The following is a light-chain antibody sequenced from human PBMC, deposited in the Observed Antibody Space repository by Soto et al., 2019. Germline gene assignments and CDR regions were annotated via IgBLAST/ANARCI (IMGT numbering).Light chain of an antibody. V-gene: IGKV1-39*01. CDR1: QSISTY. J-gene: IGKJ2*01. Sequence: DIQMTQSPSSLSAFVGDRVTIACRASQSISTYLNWYQQKPGKAPKLLISAASSLQSGVPSRFSGSGSGTDSTLTISSLQPEDFATYYCQQGYSTPYTFGQGTKLEIE. CDR2: AAS. CDR3: QQGYSTPYT.